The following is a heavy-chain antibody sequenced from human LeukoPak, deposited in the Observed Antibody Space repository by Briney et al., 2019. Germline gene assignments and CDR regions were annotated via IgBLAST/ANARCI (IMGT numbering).Heavy chain of an antibody. J-gene: IGHJ4*02. CDR3: ARDVDYDSSGYQTAIDY. CDR1: GYTFTSYA. D-gene: IGHD3-22*01. CDR2: INTNTGNP. V-gene: IGHV7-4-1*02. Sequence: PWASMKVSCKASGYTFTSYAMNWVRQAPGQGLEWMGWINTNTGNPTYAQGFTGRFVFSLDTSVSTAYLQISSLKAEDTAVYYCARDVDYDSSGYQTAIDYWGQGTLVTVSS.